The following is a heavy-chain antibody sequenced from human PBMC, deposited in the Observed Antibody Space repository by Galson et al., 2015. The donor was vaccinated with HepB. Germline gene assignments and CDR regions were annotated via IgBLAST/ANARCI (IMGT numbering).Heavy chain of an antibody. J-gene: IGHJ4*02. CDR2: IYYSGST. D-gene: IGHD6-19*01. CDR3: ARAYSSGWIPHDY. V-gene: IGHV4-39*07. CDR1: GGSISSSSYY. Sequence: ETLSLTCTVSGGSISSSSYYWGWIRQPPGKGLEWIGSIYYSGSTYYNPSLKSRVTISVDTSKNQFSLKLSSVTAADTAVYYCARAYSSGWIPHDYWGQGTLVTVSS.